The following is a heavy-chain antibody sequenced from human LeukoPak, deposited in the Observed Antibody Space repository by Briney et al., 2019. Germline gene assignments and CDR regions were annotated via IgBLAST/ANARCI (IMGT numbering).Heavy chain of an antibody. CDR1: GGSINNYY. J-gene: IGHJ5*02. CDR3: ARQSISSLTFEP. D-gene: IGHD6-6*01. V-gene: IGHV4-59*08. Sequence: SETLSLTCTVSGGSINNYYWSWIRQPPGQGLEWIGYIFYTRSVNYNPSLKSRVTISADTSRNQFSLRLNSVTAADTAVYYCARQSISSLTFEPWGQGILVTVSS. CDR2: IFYTRSV.